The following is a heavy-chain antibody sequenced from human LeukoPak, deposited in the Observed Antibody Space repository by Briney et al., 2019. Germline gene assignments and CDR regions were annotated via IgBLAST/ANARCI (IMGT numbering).Heavy chain of an antibody. CDR3: ARDGDYHASGSVFFDF. J-gene: IGHJ4*01. Sequence: SETLSLTCTVSGGSISSGGFYWSWIRQPPGQGLEWIGFIYHSGTSYYNPSLKSRLSMSVDTSENQFSLNLNSVTAADTAVYYCARDGDYHASGSVFFDFWGHGILVTVSS. CDR1: GGSISSGGFY. V-gene: IGHV4-31*03. D-gene: IGHD3-10*01. CDR2: IYHSGTS.